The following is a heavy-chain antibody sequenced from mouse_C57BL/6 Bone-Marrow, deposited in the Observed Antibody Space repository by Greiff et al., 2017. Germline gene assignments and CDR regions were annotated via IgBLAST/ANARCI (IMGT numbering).Heavy chain of an antibody. D-gene: IGHD1-1*01. J-gene: IGHJ1*03. CDR1: GYTFTSYW. Sequence: QVQLQQPGTELVKPGASVKLSCKASGYTFTSYWMHWVKQRPGQGLAWIGNINPSNGGTNYNEKFKSKATLTVDKSSSPAYMQLSSLTSEDSAVYYCARGVYSRGYFDVCGTGTTVTVSS. V-gene: IGHV1-53*01. CDR2: INPSNGGT. CDR3: ARGVYSRGYFDV.